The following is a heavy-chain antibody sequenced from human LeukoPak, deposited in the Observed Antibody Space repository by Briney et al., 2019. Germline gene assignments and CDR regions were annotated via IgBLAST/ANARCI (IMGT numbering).Heavy chain of an antibody. D-gene: IGHD1-1*01. CDR1: GYSFVSYW. V-gene: IGHV5-51*01. CDR3: ARLASEGTFDY. Sequence: GESLKISCKGSGYSFVSYWIVWVRQMPGKSLEWMGSIYPPDSDTKYSPSFQGQVTISADKSISTAYLQWSSLKASDTAIYYCARLASEGTFDYWGQGILVTVSS. CDR2: IYPPDSDT. J-gene: IGHJ4*02.